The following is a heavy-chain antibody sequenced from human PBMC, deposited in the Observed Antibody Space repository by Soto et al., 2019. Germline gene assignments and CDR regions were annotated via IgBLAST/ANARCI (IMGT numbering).Heavy chain of an antibody. V-gene: IGHV3-23*01. J-gene: IGHJ6*02. D-gene: IGHD6-13*01. CDR1: GFTFSSYA. CDR2: ISGSGGST. CDR3: ASPGRSSSWYDLWGMDV. Sequence: EVQLLESGGGLVQPGGSLRLSCAASGFTFSSYAMSWVRQAPGKGLEWVSAISGSGGSTYYADSVKGRFTISRDNSKNTLYLQMNSLRAEDTAVYYCASPGRSSSWYDLWGMDVWGQGTMVTVSS.